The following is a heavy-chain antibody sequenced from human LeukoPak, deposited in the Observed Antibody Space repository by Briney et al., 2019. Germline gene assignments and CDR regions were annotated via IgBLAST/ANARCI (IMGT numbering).Heavy chain of an antibody. Sequence: GGSLRLSCAASGFTFSSYWMHWVRQVPGKGLVWVSRINSDGSSTSYADSVKGRFTISRDNAKNTLYLQMNSLRAEDTAVYYCARDKKGRVGIVLMVYAIRPAEDAFDIWGQGTMVTVSS. D-gene: IGHD2-8*01. CDR3: ARDKKGRVGIVLMVYAIRPAEDAFDI. V-gene: IGHV3-74*01. CDR1: GFTFSSYW. CDR2: INSDGSST. J-gene: IGHJ3*02.